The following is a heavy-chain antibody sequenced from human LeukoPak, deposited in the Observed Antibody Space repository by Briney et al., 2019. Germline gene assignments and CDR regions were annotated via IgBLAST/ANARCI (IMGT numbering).Heavy chain of an antibody. V-gene: IGHV3-20*04. D-gene: IGHD2-21*01. J-gene: IGHJ4*02. CDR3: ARAIGVVRYARVYYFDY. CDR2: INWNGGST. CDR1: GFTFDDYG. Sequence: PGGSLRLSCAASGFTFDDYGMSWVRQAPGKGLKWVSGINWNGGSTGYADSVKGRFTISRDNAKNSLYLQMNSLRAEDTALYYCARAIGVVRYARVYYFDYWGQGTLVTVSS.